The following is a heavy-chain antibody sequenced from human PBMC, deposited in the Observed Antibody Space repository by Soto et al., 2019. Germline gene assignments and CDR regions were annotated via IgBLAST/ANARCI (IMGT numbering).Heavy chain of an antibody. Sequence: QVQLVESGGGVVQPGRSLRLSCAASGFIFRNFGMHWVRRAPGKGLEWVAVISGDGNDKYYPDSMKGRFTISRDNFNNPLYLQLNSLRPEDTAVYLCVQGASTAHQPLDSWGQGVLVTVSS. V-gene: IGHV3-30*03. CDR3: VQGASTAHQPLDS. CDR1: GFIFRNFG. D-gene: IGHD1-26*01. CDR2: ISGDGNDK. J-gene: IGHJ4*02.